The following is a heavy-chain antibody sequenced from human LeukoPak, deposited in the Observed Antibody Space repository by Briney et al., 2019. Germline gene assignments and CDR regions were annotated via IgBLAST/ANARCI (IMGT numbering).Heavy chain of an antibody. V-gene: IGHV4-38-2*02. CDR3: ARRPSSTSPRGGFDP. CDR2: IYYSGST. J-gene: IGHJ5*02. D-gene: IGHD2-2*01. CDR1: GYSISSGYY. Sequence: SETLSLTCTVSGYSISSGYYWGWIRQPPGKGLEWIGSIYYSGSTYYNPSLKSRVTISVDTSKNQFSLKLGSVTAADTAVYYCARRPSSTSPRGGFDPWGQGTLVTVSS.